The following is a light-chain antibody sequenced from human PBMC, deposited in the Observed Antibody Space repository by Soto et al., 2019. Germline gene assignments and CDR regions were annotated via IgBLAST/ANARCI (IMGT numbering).Light chain of an antibody. CDR2: GAS. CDR3: QQYGISPCT. V-gene: IGKV3-20*01. J-gene: IGKJ1*01. CDR1: QSVINSY. Sequence: EIVLTQSPGTLSLSPGERATLSCRASQSVINSYLAWYQHKAGQAPRLLIYGASSRATGIPDKFSGSGSGTDFTLTISRLEPEDFAVYYCQQYGISPCTFGQGTKVEIK.